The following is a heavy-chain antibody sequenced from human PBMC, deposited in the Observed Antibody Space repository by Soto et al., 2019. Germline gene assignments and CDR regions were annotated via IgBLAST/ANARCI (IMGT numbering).Heavy chain of an antibody. D-gene: IGHD2-2*01. J-gene: IGHJ6*02. V-gene: IGHV3-21*01. CDR2: ISSSSSYI. CDR1: GFTFSSYS. Sequence: PGGSLRLSCAASGFTFSSYSMNWVRQAPGKGLEWVSSISSSSSYIYYADSVKGRFTISRDNAKNSLYLQMNSLRAEDTAVYYCARAGCSSTSCYPPVYYYYYGVDVWGQGTTVTVSS. CDR3: ARAGCSSTSCYPPVYYYYYGVDV.